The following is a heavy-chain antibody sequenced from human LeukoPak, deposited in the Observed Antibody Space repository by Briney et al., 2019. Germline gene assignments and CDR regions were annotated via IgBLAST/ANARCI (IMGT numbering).Heavy chain of an antibody. J-gene: IGHJ4*02. V-gene: IGHV3-21*01. CDR2: ISSSTIYI. CDR1: GFTFSSYS. D-gene: IGHD6-19*01. Sequence: PGGSLRLSCAASGFTFSSYSMNWVRQARGKGLEWVSSISSSTIYIYYADSVKGRFTISRDNAKNSLYLQMNRLRAEDTAVYYCARDISGWLDYWGQGTLVTVSS. CDR3: ARDISGWLDY.